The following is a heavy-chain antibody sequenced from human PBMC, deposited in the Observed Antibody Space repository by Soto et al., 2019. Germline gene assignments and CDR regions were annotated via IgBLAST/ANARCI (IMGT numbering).Heavy chain of an antibody. Sequence: GGTLRLSCAVSGFNVVSYWMSWVRQAPGKGLEWVASIKEAGSEIYYVHSVRGRFSIPRDSAGNALPLTMNYLSAEDTGVYFCARDIGFDYVNWGQGTLVTVSS. V-gene: IGHV3-7*01. CDR1: GFNVVSYW. D-gene: IGHD3-10*02. J-gene: IGHJ4*02. CDR2: IKEAGSEI. CDR3: ARDIGFDYVN.